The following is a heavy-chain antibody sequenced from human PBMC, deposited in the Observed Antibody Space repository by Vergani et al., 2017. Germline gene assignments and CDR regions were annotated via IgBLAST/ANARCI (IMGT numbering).Heavy chain of an antibody. CDR1: GGTFSSYA. Sequence: QVQLVQSGAEVKKPGSSVKVSCKASGGTFSSYAISWVRQAPGQGLAWMGRIIPILGTANYAQKFQGRVTITADESTSTADMELSSLRSEDTAVYYCAREIHYDFWTDLDYWGQGTLVTVSS. J-gene: IGHJ4*02. D-gene: IGHD3-3*01. CDR3: AREIHYDFWTDLDY. CDR2: IIPILGTA. V-gene: IGHV1-69*11.